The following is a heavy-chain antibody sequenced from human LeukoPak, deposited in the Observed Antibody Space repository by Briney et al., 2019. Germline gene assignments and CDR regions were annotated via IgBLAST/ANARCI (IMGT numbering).Heavy chain of an antibody. Sequence: PGRSLRLSCAASGFIFRNYGVHWVRQAPGKGLEWVAVISIDGSEKYYADSVKGRFTISRDNSKNTLYLQMNSLRGDDTAVYYCATSSGENPFDYWGQGTLVTVSS. CDR3: ATSSGENPFDY. CDR1: GFIFRNYG. V-gene: IGHV3-30*03. J-gene: IGHJ4*02. CDR2: ISIDGSEK. D-gene: IGHD3-10*01.